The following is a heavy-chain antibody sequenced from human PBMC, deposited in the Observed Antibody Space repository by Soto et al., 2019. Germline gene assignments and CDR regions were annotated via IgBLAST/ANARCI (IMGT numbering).Heavy chain of an antibody. CDR2: IVVGSGNT. CDR3: AAEMFFLGSSQYYFDY. CDR1: GFTFTSSA. Sequence: GASVKVSCKASGFTFTSSAVQWVRQARGQRLEWIGWIVVGSGNTNYAQKFQERVTITRDMSTSTAYMELSSLRSEDTAVYYCAAEMFFLGSSQYYFDYCGQGTLVTVSS. V-gene: IGHV1-58*01. J-gene: IGHJ4*02. D-gene: IGHD6-13*01.